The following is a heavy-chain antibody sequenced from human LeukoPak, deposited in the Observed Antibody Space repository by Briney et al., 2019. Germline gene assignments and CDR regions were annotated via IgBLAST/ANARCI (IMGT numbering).Heavy chain of an antibody. CDR2: ISASGGST. J-gene: IGHJ3*02. Sequence: HPGGSLRLSCAASGFTFSDYCVTWIRQAPGKGLEWVSTISASGGSTYYADSVKGRFTIYRDNSKNTLYLQMNSLRAEDTAVFYCAKSGASMVDSPFDIWGQGTMVTVSS. D-gene: IGHD4/OR15-4a*01. V-gene: IGHV3-23*01. CDR3: AKSGASMVDSPFDI. CDR1: GFTFSDYC.